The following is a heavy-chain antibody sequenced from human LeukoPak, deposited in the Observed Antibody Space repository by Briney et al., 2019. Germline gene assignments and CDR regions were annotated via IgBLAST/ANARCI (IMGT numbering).Heavy chain of an antibody. Sequence: GASVKVSCKASGYTFTSYGISWVRQAPGQGLEWMGWISAYNGNTNYAQKLQGRVTMTTDTSTSTAYMELRSLRSDDTAVYYCARGELGAREDYYYMDVWGQGTLVTVSS. CDR2: ISAYNGNT. J-gene: IGHJ6*03. CDR3: ARGELGAREDYYYMDV. CDR1: GYTFTSYG. D-gene: IGHD1-26*01. V-gene: IGHV1-18*01.